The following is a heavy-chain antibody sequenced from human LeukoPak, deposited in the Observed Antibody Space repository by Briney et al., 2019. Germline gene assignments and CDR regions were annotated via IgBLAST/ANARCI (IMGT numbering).Heavy chain of an antibody. D-gene: IGHD6-13*01. CDR3: ARGPPGAAAGLFFDY. V-gene: IGHV4-59*12. J-gene: IGHJ4*02. CDR1: GGSISSYY. Sequence: SETLSLTCTVSGGSISSYYWSWIRQPPGKGLEWIGYIYYSGSTNYNPSLKSRVTISVDTSKNQFSLKLSSVTAADTAVYYCARGPPGAAAGLFFDYWGQGTLVTVSS. CDR2: IYYSGST.